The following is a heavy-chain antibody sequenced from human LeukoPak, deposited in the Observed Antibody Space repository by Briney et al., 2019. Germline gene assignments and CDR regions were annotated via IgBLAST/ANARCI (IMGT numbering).Heavy chain of an antibody. J-gene: IGHJ6*02. D-gene: IGHD3-9*01. V-gene: IGHV1-69*13. Sequence: SVKVSCKASGYTFTDYYINWVRQAPGQGLEWMGWIIPLYRTTNYAQKFQGRVTITADESTGTAYMELSSLRSEDTAVYYCARLPLTGYSRGYYYGMDVWGQGTTVTVSS. CDR1: GYTFTDYY. CDR2: IIPLYRTT. CDR3: ARLPLTGYSRGYYYGMDV.